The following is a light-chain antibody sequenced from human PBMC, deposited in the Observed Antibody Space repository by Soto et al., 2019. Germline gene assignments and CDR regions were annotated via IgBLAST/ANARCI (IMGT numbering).Light chain of an antibody. CDR3: QQYNNWPYT. V-gene: IGKV3-15*01. CDR1: QHVSSY. CDR2: RAS. J-gene: IGKJ2*01. Sequence: EIVMTQSPATLSVSPGGSATLSCRASQHVSSYFAWYRQKPGQAPTLLIYRASTRDTGIPARFSGSGSGTEFTLTISSLQSEDFAVYYCQQYNNWPYTFGQGTKLEIK.